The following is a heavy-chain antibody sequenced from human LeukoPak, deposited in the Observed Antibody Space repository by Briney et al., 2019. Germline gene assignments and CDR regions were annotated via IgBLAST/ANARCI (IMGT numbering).Heavy chain of an antibody. Sequence: SQTLSLTCTVSGYSISGGYYWGWIRQPPGKGLEWIGTIYHGGSTYYNPSLESRVTISLDTSKNHFSLNLTSVTAADTAVYYCARHWAYYDSRRGGNDYWGQGILVTVSS. J-gene: IGHJ4*02. D-gene: IGHD3-22*01. CDR2: IYHGGST. V-gene: IGHV4-38-2*02. CDR3: ARHWAYYDSRRGGNDY. CDR1: GYSISGGYY.